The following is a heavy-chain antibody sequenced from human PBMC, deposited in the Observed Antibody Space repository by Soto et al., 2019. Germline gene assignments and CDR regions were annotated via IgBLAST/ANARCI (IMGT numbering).Heavy chain of an antibody. D-gene: IGHD3-3*01. CDR1: GFTFSSYS. Sequence: QVQLVESGGGVVQPGRSLRLSCAASGFTFSSYSMHWVRQAPGKGLEWVAAMSYDGNSKYFADSVKGRFTISRDSSKNMLSLQMNSLGAEDSAVYYCGRGRTVREHDDFDLWGQGTLVTVSS. CDR3: GRGRTVREHDDFDL. V-gene: IGHV3-30-3*01. CDR2: MSYDGNSK. J-gene: IGHJ4*02.